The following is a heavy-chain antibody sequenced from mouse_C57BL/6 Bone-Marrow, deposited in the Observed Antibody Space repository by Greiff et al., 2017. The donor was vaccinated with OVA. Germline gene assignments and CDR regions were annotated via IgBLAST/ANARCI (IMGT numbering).Heavy chain of an antibody. CDR1: GYTFTSYW. J-gene: IGHJ2*01. Sequence: QVQLQQPGAELVKPGASVKLSCKASGYTFTSYWMHWVKQRPGQGLEWIGMIHPTSGSTNYNETFKSKATLTVDKSASTAYMQLSSLTSEDSAIYYCARPPLNTTVGVDYWGQGTTLTVSS. V-gene: IGHV1-64*01. CDR2: IHPTSGST. CDR3: ARPPLNTTVGVDY. D-gene: IGHD1-1*01.